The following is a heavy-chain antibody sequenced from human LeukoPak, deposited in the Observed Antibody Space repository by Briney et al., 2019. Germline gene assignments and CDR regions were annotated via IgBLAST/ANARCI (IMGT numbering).Heavy chain of an antibody. CDR1: GGSFSGYY. CDR2: INHSGST. Sequence: PSETLSLTCAVYGGSFSGYYWSWIRQPPGKGLEWIGEINHSGSTNYNPSLKSRVTISVDTSKNQFSLKLSSVTAADTAVYYCARSGSYRKGPSVVDYWGQGTLVTVSS. V-gene: IGHV4-34*01. D-gene: IGHD1-26*01. CDR3: ARSGSYRKGPSVVDY. J-gene: IGHJ4*02.